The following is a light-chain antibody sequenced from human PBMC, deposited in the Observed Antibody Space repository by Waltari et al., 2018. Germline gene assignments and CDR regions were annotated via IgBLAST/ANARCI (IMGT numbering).Light chain of an antibody. CDR1: QGISNY. CDR3: QQPYFSPRP. J-gene: IGKJ1*01. V-gene: IGKV1-9*01. Sequence: DIQLPQSPSFLSASVGDRVTITCRASQGISNYLAWYQQKPGKAPQVLIYAASTLRSGVPARFSGSGSGTEFTLTISSLQPEDFATYYCQQPYFSPRPFGQGTKVDVK. CDR2: AAS.